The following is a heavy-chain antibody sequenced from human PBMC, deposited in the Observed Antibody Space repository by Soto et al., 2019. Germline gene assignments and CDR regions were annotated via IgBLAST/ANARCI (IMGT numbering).Heavy chain of an antibody. CDR3: ARRNLYSSSWYSAGYFDY. CDR2: IYYSGST. Sequence: SETLSLTCTVSGGSISSYYWSWIRQPPGKGLEWIGYIYYSGSTNYNPSLKSRVTISVDTSKNQFSLKLSSVTAADTAVYYCARRNLYSSSWYSAGYFDYWGQGTLVT. V-gene: IGHV4-59*08. CDR1: GGSISSYY. D-gene: IGHD6-13*01. J-gene: IGHJ4*02.